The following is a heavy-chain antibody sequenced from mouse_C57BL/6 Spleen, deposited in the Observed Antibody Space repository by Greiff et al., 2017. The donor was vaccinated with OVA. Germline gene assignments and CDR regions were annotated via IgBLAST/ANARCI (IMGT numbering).Heavy chain of an antibody. CDR2: INPSTGGT. Sequence: VQLQQSGPELVKPGASVKISCKASGYSFTGYYMNWVKQSPEKSLEWIGEINPSTGGTTYNQKFKAKATLTVDKSSSTAYMQLKSLTSEDSAVYYCARPFYYDYSWFAYWGQGTLVTVSA. J-gene: IGHJ3*01. D-gene: IGHD2-4*01. V-gene: IGHV1-42*01. CDR3: ARPFYYDYSWFAY. CDR1: GYSFTGYY.